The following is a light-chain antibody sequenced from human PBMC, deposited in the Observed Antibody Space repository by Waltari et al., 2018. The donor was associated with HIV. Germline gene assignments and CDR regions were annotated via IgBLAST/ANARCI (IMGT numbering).Light chain of an antibody. CDR3: QQRSSWPPWT. J-gene: IGKJ1*01. CDR2: DAS. CDR1: QSLSSY. Sequence: EIVLTQSPATLSLSPGERATLSCRASQSLSSYLAWYQQKPGQAPRLLIYDASNRATVIPARFSGSGSGTDFTLTISSLEPEDFAVYYCQQRSSWPPWTFGQGTKVEIK. V-gene: IGKV3-11*01.